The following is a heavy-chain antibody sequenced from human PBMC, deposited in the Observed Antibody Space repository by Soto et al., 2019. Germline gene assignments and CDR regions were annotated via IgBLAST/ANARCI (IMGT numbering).Heavy chain of an antibody. CDR3: ARRAWDSYYAIDV. V-gene: IGHV3-30*09. Sequence: VQLVESGGGEVQPGRSLRLSCAASGFTYTDFALHWVRQAPGKGLEWVAIISYDGSDKCYADSVKGRFAISRDNPKNTLYLEMNSLRPEDTAVYFCARRAWDSYYAIDVWGQGTTVTVFS. CDR1: GFTYTDFA. CDR2: ISYDGSDK. J-gene: IGHJ6*02. D-gene: IGHD3-22*01.